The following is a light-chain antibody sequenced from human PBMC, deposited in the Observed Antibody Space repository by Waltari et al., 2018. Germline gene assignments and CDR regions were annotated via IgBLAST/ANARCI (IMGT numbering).Light chain of an antibody. J-gene: IGKJ2*01. CDR3: QQTYSSPYT. V-gene: IGKV1-39*01. CDR2: AAS. CDR1: QSISSY. Sequence: DIQMTQSPSSLSASVGDRVTITCRASQSISSYLNWYQQKPGKAPKLLIFAASRLQNGVPSRFSGSGSGTTFSLTISNVQPEDFATYFCQQTYSSPYTFGQGTKVDIQ.